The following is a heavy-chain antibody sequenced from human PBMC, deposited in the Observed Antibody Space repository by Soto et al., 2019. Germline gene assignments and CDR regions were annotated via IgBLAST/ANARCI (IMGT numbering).Heavy chain of an antibody. CDR3: ASGPLAYCGGDCSTIDY. V-gene: IGHV3-33*01. Sequence: GGSLRLSCAASGFTFSSYGMHWVRQAPGKGLEWVAVIWYDGSHKYYADSVKGRFTISRDNSKNTLYLQMNSLRAEDTAVYYCASGPLAYCGGDCSTIDYWGQGTLVTVSS. CDR1: GFTFSSYG. CDR2: IWYDGSHK. D-gene: IGHD2-21*01. J-gene: IGHJ4*02.